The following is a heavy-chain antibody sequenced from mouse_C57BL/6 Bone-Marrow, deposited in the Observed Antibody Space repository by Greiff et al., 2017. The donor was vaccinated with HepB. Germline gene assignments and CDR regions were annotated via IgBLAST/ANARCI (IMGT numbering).Heavy chain of an antibody. CDR1: GYAFSSSW. CDR2: IYPGDGDT. Sequence: QVQLQQSGPELVKPGASVKISCKASGYAFSSSWMNWVKQRPGKGLEWIGRIYPGDGDTNYNGKFKGKATLTADKSSSTAYMQLSSLTSEDSAVYFCARYGEDWYFDVGGTGTTVTVSS. V-gene: IGHV1-82*01. J-gene: IGHJ1*03. D-gene: IGHD1-1*02. CDR3: ARYGEDWYFDV.